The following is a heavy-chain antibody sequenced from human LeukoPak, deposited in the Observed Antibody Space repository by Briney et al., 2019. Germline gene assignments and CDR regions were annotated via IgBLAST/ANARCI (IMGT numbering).Heavy chain of an antibody. CDR1: GFTVSSNY. D-gene: IGHD3-10*01. Sequence: GGSLRLSCAASGFTVSSNYMSWVRQAPGKGLEWVSVIYSGGSTYYADSVKGRFTISRDNSKNTLYLQMNSLRAEDTAVYYCAKDRLWFGEFIFDYWGQGTLVTVSS. J-gene: IGHJ4*02. CDR3: AKDRLWFGEFIFDY. CDR2: IYSGGST. V-gene: IGHV3-66*01.